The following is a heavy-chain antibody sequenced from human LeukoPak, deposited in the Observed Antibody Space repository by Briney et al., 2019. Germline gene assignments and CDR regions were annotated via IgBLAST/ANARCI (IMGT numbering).Heavy chain of an antibody. J-gene: IGHJ4*02. D-gene: IGHD3-10*01. V-gene: IGHV1-2*02. CDR1: GYTFTGYY. Sequence: GASVKVSCKASGYTFTGYYIHWVRQAPGQGLEWMGWINPNSGGTNYAQKFQGRVTMTRDTSISTAYMELSRLRSDDTAVYYCARDSGERGSGSYLIAYWGQGTLATVSS. CDR3: ARDSGERGSGSYLIAY. CDR2: INPNSGGT.